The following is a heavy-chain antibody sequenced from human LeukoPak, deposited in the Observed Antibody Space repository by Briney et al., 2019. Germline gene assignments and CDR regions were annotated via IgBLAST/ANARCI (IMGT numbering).Heavy chain of an antibody. V-gene: IGHV3-64*01. CDR3: ARDGIAAAGIIDY. J-gene: IGHJ4*02. D-gene: IGHD6-13*01. CDR1: GFTFSSYA. CDR2: ISSNGGST. Sequence: PGGSLRLSCAASGFTFSSYAMHWVRQAPGKGLEYVSAISSNGGSTYYANSVKGRFTISRDNSKNTLYLQMGSLRAEDMAVYYCARDGIAAAGIIDYWGQGTLVTVSS.